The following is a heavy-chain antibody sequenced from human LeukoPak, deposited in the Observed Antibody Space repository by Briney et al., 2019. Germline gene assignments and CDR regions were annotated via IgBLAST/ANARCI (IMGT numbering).Heavy chain of an antibody. V-gene: IGHV1-2*02. J-gene: IGHJ4*02. D-gene: IGHD2-21*01. CDR3: ARDFDDCSQGYYFDY. CDR1: GYTFTGYY. Sequence: GASVKVSCKASGYTFTGYYMHWVRQAPGQGLEWMGWINPNSGGTNYAQKLQGRLTMTTDTSTSTAYMELRSLRSDDTAVYYCARDFDDCSQGYYFDYWGQGTLVTVSS. CDR2: INPNSGGT.